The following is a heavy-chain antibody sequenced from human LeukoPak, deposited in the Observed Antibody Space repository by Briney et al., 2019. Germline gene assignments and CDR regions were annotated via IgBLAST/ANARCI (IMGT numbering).Heavy chain of an antibody. CDR3: ALSVAAAGPKYNWFDP. CDR2: MNPNSGNT. V-gene: IGHV1-8*01. CDR1: GYTFTSYD. D-gene: IGHD6-13*01. J-gene: IGHJ5*02. Sequence: GASVKVSCKASGYTFTSYDINWVRQATGQGLEWMGWMNPNSGNTGYAQKFQGRVTITADESTSTAYMELSSLRSEDTAVYYCALSVAAAGPKYNWFDPWGQGTLVTVSS.